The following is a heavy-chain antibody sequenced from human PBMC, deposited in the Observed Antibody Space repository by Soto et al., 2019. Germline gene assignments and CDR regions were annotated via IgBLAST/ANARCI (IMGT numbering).Heavy chain of an antibody. CDR3: AGEIPEAPFDY. Sequence: SETLSLTCTVSGGSISSGDYYWSWIRQPPGKGLEWIGYIYYSGSTYYNPSLKSRVTISVDTSKNQFSLKLSSVTAADTAVYYCAGEIPEAPFDYWGQGTLVTVSS. CDR2: IYYSGST. D-gene: IGHD2-21*01. J-gene: IGHJ4*02. V-gene: IGHV4-30-4*01. CDR1: GGSISSGDYY.